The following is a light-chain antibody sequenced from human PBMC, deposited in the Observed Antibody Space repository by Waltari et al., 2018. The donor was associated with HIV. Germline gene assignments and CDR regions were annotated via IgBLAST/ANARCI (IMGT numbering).Light chain of an antibody. CDR1: QDISNY. V-gene: IGKV1-33*01. J-gene: IGKJ2*01. Sequence: DIQMTQSPYSLSASVGDRVTITCQARQDISNYLNWYQQKPGKAPKLLIYDASNLETGVPSRFSGSGSGTYFTFTISSLQPEDIATYYCQQYDNLPYTFGQGTKLESK. CDR2: DAS. CDR3: QQYDNLPYT.